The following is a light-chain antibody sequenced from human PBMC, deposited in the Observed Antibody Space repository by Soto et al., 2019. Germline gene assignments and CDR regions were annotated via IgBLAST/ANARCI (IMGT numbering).Light chain of an antibody. V-gene: IGLV2-14*01. CDR1: SSDIGTYNY. CDR2: EVT. CDR3: SSYTSSNSWV. J-gene: IGLJ3*02. Sequence: QSALTQPASVSGSPGQSITISCTGTSSDIGTYNYVSWYQQHPGAAPKLIIYEVTNRPSGVSAHFSSSKSGNAASLTISGLQAADEADYYCSSYTSSNSWVFGGGTQLTVL.